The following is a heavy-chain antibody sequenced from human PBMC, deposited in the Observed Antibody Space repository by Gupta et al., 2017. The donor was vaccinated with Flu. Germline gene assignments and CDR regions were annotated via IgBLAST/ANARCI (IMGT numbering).Heavy chain of an antibody. J-gene: IGHJ4*02. D-gene: IGHD5-18*01. Sequence: EVQLLESGGGLVQPGGSLRLSCAASGFNFSSHAMSWVRQAPGKGLEWVSAISGSGGSTYYADSGKGRLTISRDNSKNTLYLQMNSLRAEDTAVYYCAKDRSDDTAMVTCLDYWGQGTLVTVSS. CDR1: GFNFSSHA. CDR3: AKDRSDDTAMVTCLDY. V-gene: IGHV3-23*01. CDR2: ISGSGGST.